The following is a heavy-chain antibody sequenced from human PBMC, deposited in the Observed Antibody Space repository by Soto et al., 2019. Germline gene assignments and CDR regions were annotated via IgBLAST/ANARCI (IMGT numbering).Heavy chain of an antibody. CDR3: ARIMVRGVITYSRDYHGMDV. J-gene: IGHJ6*02. Sequence: GESLKISFKGSGYSFSNYWIGWVRQMPGKGLEWMGIIFPRDSDTRYSPSFQGQVTISADKSISTAYLQWSSLKASDTAMYYCARIMVRGVITYSRDYHGMDVWGQGTTVTVSS. CDR1: GYSFSNYW. CDR2: IFPRDSDT. D-gene: IGHD3-10*01. V-gene: IGHV5-51*01.